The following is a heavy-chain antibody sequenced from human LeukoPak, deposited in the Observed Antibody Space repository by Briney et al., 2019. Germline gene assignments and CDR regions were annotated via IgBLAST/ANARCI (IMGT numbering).Heavy chain of an antibody. CDR3: ARGIGRDYYADDY. D-gene: IGHD3-10*01. J-gene: IGHJ4*02. Sequence: GASVKVSCKASGYTFTGYYMHWVRQAPGQGLEWMGWINPNSGGTNYAQKFQGRVTMTRDTSISTAYMELSRLRSDDTAVYYCARGIGRDYYADDYWGQGTLVTVSS. CDR2: INPNSGGT. CDR1: GYTFTGYY. V-gene: IGHV1-2*02.